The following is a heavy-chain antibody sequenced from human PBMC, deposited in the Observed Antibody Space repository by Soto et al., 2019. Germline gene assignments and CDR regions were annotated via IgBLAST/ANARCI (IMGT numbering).Heavy chain of an antibody. D-gene: IGHD3-22*01. V-gene: IGHV3-23*01. Sequence: EVHLLESGGGLVQPGGSLRLSCAASGLTFSSYAMSWFRQAPGKGLEWVSGISSGGGSTYYADPVKGRFTVSRDKSKNTLFLQMNSLRAEDTSLYYCATSPLASYYYDITGYKWYIGLWGRSSLGTISS. CDR3: ATSPLASYYYDITGYKWYIGL. CDR2: ISSGGGST. J-gene: IGHJ2*01. CDR1: GLTFSSYA.